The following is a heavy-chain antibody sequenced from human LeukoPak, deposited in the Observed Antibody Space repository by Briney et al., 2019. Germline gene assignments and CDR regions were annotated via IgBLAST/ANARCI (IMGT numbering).Heavy chain of an antibody. J-gene: IGHJ4*02. CDR2: IITNFGTT. Sequence: ASVKVSCKASGGTFINYAISWVRQAPGQGLEWMGGIITNFGTTNYAQKYQGRVTITADESTSTVYMELSSLRSEDTAVYYCARPRTYYDFWRGYPPFDYWGRGTLVTVSS. V-gene: IGHV1-69*01. D-gene: IGHD3-3*01. CDR3: ARPRTYYDFWRGYPPFDY. CDR1: GGTFINYA.